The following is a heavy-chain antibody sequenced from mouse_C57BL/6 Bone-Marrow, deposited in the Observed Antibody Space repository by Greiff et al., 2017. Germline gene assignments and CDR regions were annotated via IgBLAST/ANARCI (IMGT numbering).Heavy chain of an antibody. D-gene: IGHD1-1*01. CDR3: ARVTTVVDFDV. V-gene: IGHV1-69*01. Sequence: QVQLKEPGAELVMPGASVKLSCKASGYTFTSYCMHWVKQRTGQGLEWIGEIDPSDSYTNYNQKFKGKSTLTVDKSSSTAYMQLSSLTSEDSAVYYCARVTTVVDFDVWGTGTTVTVSS. J-gene: IGHJ1*03. CDR2: IDPSDSYT. CDR1: GYTFTSYC.